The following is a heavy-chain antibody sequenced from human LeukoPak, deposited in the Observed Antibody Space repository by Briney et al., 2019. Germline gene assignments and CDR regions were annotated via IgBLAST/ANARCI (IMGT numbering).Heavy chain of an antibody. CDR3: AREHNDYDAFDI. J-gene: IGHJ3*02. D-gene: IGHD4-17*01. CDR1: GGSISSGSYY. V-gene: IGHV4-61*02. CDR2: IYTSGST. Sequence: TSETLSLTCTVSGGSISSGSYYWSWIRQPAGKGLEWIGRIYTSGSTNYNPSLKSRVTISVDTSKNQFSLKLSSVTAADTAVYYCAREHNDYDAFDIWGQGTMVTVSS.